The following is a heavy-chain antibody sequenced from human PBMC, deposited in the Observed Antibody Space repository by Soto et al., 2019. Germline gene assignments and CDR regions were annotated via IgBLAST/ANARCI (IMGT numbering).Heavy chain of an antibody. CDR3: ARGGRRSPVMDV. Sequence: QVQLQESGPGLVKPSQTLSLTCTVSGGSISSGGYYWSWIRQHPGKGLEWIGYIYYSGSTYYNPSRKSRVTISVGTSKNPFSLKRSSVTAADTAVYYCARGGRRSPVMDVWGQGTTVTVSS. CDR1: GGSISSGGYY. V-gene: IGHV4-31*03. CDR2: IYYSGST. J-gene: IGHJ6*02.